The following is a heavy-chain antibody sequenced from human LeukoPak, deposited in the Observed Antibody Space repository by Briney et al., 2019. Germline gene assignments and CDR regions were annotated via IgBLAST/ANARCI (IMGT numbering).Heavy chain of an antibody. D-gene: IGHD2-21*02. Sequence: PGGSLRPSCAASGFTFSDYYMGWIRQAPGKGLEWISYISSGGTTIHYADSVKGRFTISRDNAKNSLYLQLSSLKTEDTAVYYCARDKQKIRTRDTSYFYFYYGMDVWGHGTTVTVSS. CDR1: GFTFSDYY. J-gene: IGHJ6*02. CDR2: ISSGGTTI. V-gene: IGHV3-11*01. CDR3: ARDKQKIRTRDTSYFYFYYGMDV.